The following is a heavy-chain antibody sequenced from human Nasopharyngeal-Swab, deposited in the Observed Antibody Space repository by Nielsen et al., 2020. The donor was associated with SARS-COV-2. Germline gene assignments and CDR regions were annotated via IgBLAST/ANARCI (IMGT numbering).Heavy chain of an antibody. CDR1: GFTFSSYS. V-gene: IGHV3-21*01. CDR3: ARTQGLDSNQILGPPPYMDV. Sequence: ETLSLTCAASGFTFSSYSMNWVRQAPGKGPEWVSSISSSSSYIYYADSVKGRFTISRDNAKNSLYLQMNSLRAEDTAVYYCARTQGLDSNQILGPPPYMDVWGKGTTVTVSS. CDR2: ISSSSSYI. J-gene: IGHJ6*03. D-gene: IGHD4-11*01.